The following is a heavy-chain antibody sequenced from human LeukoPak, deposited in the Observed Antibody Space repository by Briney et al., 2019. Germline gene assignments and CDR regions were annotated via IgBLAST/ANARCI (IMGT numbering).Heavy chain of an antibody. CDR3: ARRHAYGDFFDY. CDR1: GYSISSNDW. D-gene: IGHD4-17*01. V-gene: IGHV4-28*01. J-gene: IGHJ4*02. CDR2: IYYSGST. Sequence: PSETLSLTCAVSGYSISSNDWWGWIRQPPGKGLEWIGYIYYSGSTYYNPSLESRVTMSVDTSKNQFSLKLSSVTAVDTAVYYCARRHAYGDFFDYWGQGTLVTVSS.